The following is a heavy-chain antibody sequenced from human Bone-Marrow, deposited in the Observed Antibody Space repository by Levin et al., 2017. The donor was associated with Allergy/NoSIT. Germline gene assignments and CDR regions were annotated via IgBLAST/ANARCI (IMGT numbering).Heavy chain of an antibody. CDR3: AREYTSRYFDL. V-gene: IGHV3-66*01. CDR2: LYTGGNI. CDR1: GFTVSGTY. Sequence: GASVKVSCAASGFTVSGTYMSWFRRAPGKGLEGVSFLYTGGNIHYADSVEGRFTMSRDNSENTVYLQMNNLRAEDTAVYYCAREYTSRYFDLWGRGTLVTVSS. D-gene: IGHD1-14*01. J-gene: IGHJ2*01.